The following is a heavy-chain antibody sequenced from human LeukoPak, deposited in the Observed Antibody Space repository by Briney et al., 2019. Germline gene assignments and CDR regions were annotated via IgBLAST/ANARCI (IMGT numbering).Heavy chain of an antibody. D-gene: IGHD6-19*01. CDR2: IRSKAYGGTT. V-gene: IGHV3-49*04. Sequence: GGSLRLSCTASGFTFGDYAMSWVRQAPGKGLEWVGFIRSKAYGGTTEYAASVKGRFTISRDDSKSIAYQQMNSLKTEDTAVYYCTRQRGYSSGCLDYWGQGTLVTVSS. CDR1: GFTFGDYA. CDR3: TRQRGYSSGCLDY. J-gene: IGHJ4*02.